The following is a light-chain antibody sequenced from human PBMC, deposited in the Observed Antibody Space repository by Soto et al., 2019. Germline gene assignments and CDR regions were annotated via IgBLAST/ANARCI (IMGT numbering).Light chain of an antibody. CDR2: MST. V-gene: IGLV1-47*01. Sequence: QSVLTQPPSASGTPGQRVTISCSGSRSNIETNDVYWYQQLPGTAPKLLIYMSTRRPSGVPDRFSGSKSGASASLVIGGLRSEDELDYYCAAWDDSLNIWVFGGGTKLTGL. J-gene: IGLJ3*02. CDR1: RSNIETND. CDR3: AAWDDSLNIWV.